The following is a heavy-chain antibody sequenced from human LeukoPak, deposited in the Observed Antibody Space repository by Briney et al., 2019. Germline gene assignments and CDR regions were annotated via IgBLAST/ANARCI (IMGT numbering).Heavy chain of an antibody. V-gene: IGHV4-39*07. CDR2: INHSGST. CDR3: ARAQWLANWFDP. Sequence: SETLSLTCTVSGGSISSSSYYWSWIRQPPEKGLEWNGEINHSGSTNDNPPLKSRVTISVDTSKNQFSLKLSSVTAADTAVYYCARAQWLANWFDPWGQGTLVTVSS. CDR1: GGSISSSSYY. D-gene: IGHD6-19*01. J-gene: IGHJ5*02.